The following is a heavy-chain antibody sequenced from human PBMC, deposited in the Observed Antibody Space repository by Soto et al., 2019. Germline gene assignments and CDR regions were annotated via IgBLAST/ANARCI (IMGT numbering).Heavy chain of an antibody. Sequence: ETLSVIAHVSGASVSIYYSIRIPQPPGKGLELIGYIYYSGSTNYNPSLKSRVTISVDTSKNQFSLKLRSVNAADTAVYYCARDSTVTTLYYYYGMHVWVHGTKVNV. D-gene: IGHD4-17*01. J-gene: IGHJ6*02. CDR2: IYYSGST. V-gene: IGHV4-59*02. CDR3: ARDSTVTTLYYYYGMHV. CDR1: GASVSIYY.